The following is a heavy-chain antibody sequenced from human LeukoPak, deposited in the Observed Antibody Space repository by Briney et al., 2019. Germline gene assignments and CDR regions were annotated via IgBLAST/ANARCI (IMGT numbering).Heavy chain of an antibody. CDR1: GFTFSNAW. V-gene: IGHV3-15*01. J-gene: IGHJ4*02. CDR3: NRRYDFWSGYEF. Sequence: GGSLRLSCAAYGFTFSNAWMSWVRQAPGKVLEWVGRIKSKTDGGTTDYAAPVKGRFTISRDDSKNTLYLQMNSLKTEDTAVYYCNRRYDFWSGYEFGGQGTLVTVSS. D-gene: IGHD3-3*01. CDR2: IKSKTDGGTT.